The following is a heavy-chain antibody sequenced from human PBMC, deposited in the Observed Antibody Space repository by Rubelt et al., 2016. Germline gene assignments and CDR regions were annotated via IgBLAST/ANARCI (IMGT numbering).Heavy chain of an antibody. Sequence: EVQLVESGGGLVQPGGSLRLSCAASGFTFSSYSMYWVRQAPGKGLEWLSYISTYSDLTNYAESVTGRFTTSRDNSRNKLYMQMTGLGDESTAVYYCAKGLGSGWGLDYWGQGTLVTVSS. CDR1: GFTFSSYS. D-gene: IGHD6-19*01. CDR2: ISTYSDLT. CDR3: AKGLGSGWGLDY. J-gene: IGHJ4*02. V-gene: IGHV3-48*02.